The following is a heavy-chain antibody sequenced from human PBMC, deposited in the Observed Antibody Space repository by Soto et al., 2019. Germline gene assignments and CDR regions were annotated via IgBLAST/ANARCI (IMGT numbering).Heavy chain of an antibody. Sequence: PGESRKISCKTSGYTFSDYWIAWVRQMPGKGLEWMGIIYPGDSDTRYSPSFPGQVTISADKSISIAYLQWSSLKASDSAIYYCARAPPGRDGYNRFDFWGQGTLVTVSS. CDR1: GYTFSDYW. CDR2: IYPGDSDT. CDR3: ARAPPGRDGYNRFDF. V-gene: IGHV5-51*01. D-gene: IGHD5-12*01. J-gene: IGHJ4*02.